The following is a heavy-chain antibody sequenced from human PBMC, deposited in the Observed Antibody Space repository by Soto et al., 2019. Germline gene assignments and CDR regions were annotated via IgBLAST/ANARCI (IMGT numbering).Heavy chain of an antibody. J-gene: IGHJ4*02. CDR1: GFTVNNNY. CDR3: ASPTI. CDR2: IYSGGST. Sequence: VQLVESGGGLVQPGGSLRLSCAASGFTVNNNYMNWVRQAPGKGLEWVSVIYSGGSTYYADSVKVRFTISRHDSKNSLYLQMNSLRAEDTAVYYCASPTIWGQGTLVTVSS. V-gene: IGHV3-53*04. D-gene: IGHD3-3*01.